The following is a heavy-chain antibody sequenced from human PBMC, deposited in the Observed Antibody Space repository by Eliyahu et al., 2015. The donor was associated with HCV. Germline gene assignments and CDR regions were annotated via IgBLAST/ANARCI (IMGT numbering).Heavy chain of an antibody. CDR1: GYRFTSYG. CDR3: AREDVGYSFDGPGLSTDDY. D-gene: IGHD2/OR15-2a*01. CDR2: ISAFDGNT. Sequence: QVKLVQSGAEVTKPGASVKVSCKASGYRFTSYGINWIRQAPGQGLEWMGWISAFDGNTKYAQQMQGRVTLTIDTTTTTAHMELRSLTSDDSAVYFCAREDVGYSFDGPGLSTDDYWGQGTLVTVSS. V-gene: IGHV1-18*01. J-gene: IGHJ4*02.